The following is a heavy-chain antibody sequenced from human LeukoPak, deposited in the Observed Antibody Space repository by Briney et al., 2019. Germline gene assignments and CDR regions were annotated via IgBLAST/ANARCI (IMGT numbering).Heavy chain of an antibody. D-gene: IGHD2/OR15-2a*01. CDR2: IKNKTDGGTT. V-gene: IGHV3-15*01. J-gene: IGHJ3*02. Sequence: PGGSLRLSCAASGFIVSGKHMTWVRQAPGKGLEWVGRIKNKTDGGTTDYAAPGKGRFTISRDDSLNTLYLQMNSLKTEDTAVYYCTTDGVLRSYAFDIWGQGTMVTVSS. CDR3: TTDGVLRSYAFDI. CDR1: GFIVSGKH.